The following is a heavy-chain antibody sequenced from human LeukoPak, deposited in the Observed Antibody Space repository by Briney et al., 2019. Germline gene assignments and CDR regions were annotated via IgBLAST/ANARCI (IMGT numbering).Heavy chain of an antibody. V-gene: IGHV6-1*01. J-gene: IGHJ4*02. CDR1: GDSVSSNSAA. CDR2: TYYRSKWYN. D-gene: IGHD6-19*01. CDR3: TRDEQWLVYFDY. Sequence: SQTLSLTCAISGDSVSSNSAAWNRIRQSPSRGLEWLGRTYYRSKWYNDYAESVKSRITINPDTSKNQFSLQLNSVTPEDTAVYYCTRDEQWLVYFDYWGQGTLVTVSS.